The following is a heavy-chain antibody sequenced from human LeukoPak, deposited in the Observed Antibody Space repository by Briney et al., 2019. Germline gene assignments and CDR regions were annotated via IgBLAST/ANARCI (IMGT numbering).Heavy chain of an antibody. CDR2: ISSSGSTI. V-gene: IGHV3-11*01. J-gene: IGHJ4*02. Sequence: PGGSLRLSCAASGFTFSDYYMSWIRQAPGKGLVWVSYISSSGSTIYYADSVKGRFTISRDNAKNSLYLQMNSLRAEDTAVYYCARERGRRGYYDSSGYYMESSYWGQGTLVTVSS. D-gene: IGHD3-22*01. CDR1: GFTFSDYY. CDR3: ARERGRRGYYDSSGYYMESSY.